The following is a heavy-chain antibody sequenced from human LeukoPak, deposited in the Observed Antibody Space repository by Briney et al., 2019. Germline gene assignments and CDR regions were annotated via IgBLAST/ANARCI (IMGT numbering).Heavy chain of an antibody. V-gene: IGHV3-7*01. D-gene: IGHD6-6*01. Sequence: GGSLRLSCAASGFTFSSYWMSWVRQAPGKGLEWVANIKQDGSEKYYVDSVKGRFIISRDDAKNSLYLQMNSLRAEDTAVYYCARVFAIAARPADYWGQGTLVTVSS. CDR1: GFTFSSYW. J-gene: IGHJ4*02. CDR2: IKQDGSEK. CDR3: ARVFAIAARPADY.